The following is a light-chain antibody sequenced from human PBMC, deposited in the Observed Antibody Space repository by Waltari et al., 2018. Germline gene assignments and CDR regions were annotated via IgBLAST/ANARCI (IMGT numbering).Light chain of an antibody. J-gene: IGKJ1*01. CDR2: KAS. CDR1: QSISSW. V-gene: IGKV1-5*03. Sequence: DIQMTQSPSTLSASVGDRVTITCRASQSISSWLAWYQQKPGKAPKLLIYKASSLESGVPSRFSGSGSGTDFTLTISSLQPDDFATYHCQQYDSYSGTFGQGTKVEIK. CDR3: QQYDSYSGT.